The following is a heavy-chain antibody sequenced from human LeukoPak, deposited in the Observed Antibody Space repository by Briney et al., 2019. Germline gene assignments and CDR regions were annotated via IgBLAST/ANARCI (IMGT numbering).Heavy chain of an antibody. Sequence: GGSLRLSCAASGFTFSTFRMSWVRQAPGKGLEWVANIKQDGSEKYYVDSVKGRFTISRDNAKNSLYLQMNSLRAEDTAVYYCAGASIVWGSYRYSLDYWGQGTLVTVSS. CDR2: IKQDGSEK. CDR3: AGASIVWGSYRYSLDY. V-gene: IGHV3-7*01. D-gene: IGHD3-16*02. CDR1: GFTFSTFR. J-gene: IGHJ4*02.